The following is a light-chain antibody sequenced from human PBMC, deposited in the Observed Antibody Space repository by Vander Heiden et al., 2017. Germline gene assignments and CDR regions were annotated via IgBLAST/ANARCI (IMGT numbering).Light chain of an antibody. CDR1: KLGDKY. J-gene: IGLJ2*01. Sequence: SYELPQPPSVSVSPGPTASITCPGDKLGDKYACWYQQKPGQSPVLVIYQDSKRPSGIPERFSGSNSGNTATLTISGTQAMDEADYYCQAWDSSTEVFGGGTKLTVL. CDR3: QAWDSSTEV. V-gene: IGLV3-1*01. CDR2: QDS.